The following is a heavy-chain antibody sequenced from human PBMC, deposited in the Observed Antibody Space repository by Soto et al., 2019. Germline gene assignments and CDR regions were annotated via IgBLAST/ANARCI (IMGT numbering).Heavy chain of an antibody. D-gene: IGHD2-2*01. Sequence: ASVTVSCKASGYTFTSYGISWVRQAPGQGLEWMGWISAYNGNTNYAQKLQGRVTMTTDTSTSTAYMELRSLRSDDTAVYYCARRVVTEKSLRYNWFDPWGQGPLVTVSS. CDR2: ISAYNGNT. V-gene: IGHV1-18*01. J-gene: IGHJ5*02. CDR3: ARRVVTEKSLRYNWFDP. CDR1: GYTFTSYG.